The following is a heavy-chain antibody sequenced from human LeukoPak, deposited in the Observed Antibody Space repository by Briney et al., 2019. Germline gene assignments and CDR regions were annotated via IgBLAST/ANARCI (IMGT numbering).Heavy chain of an antibody. D-gene: IGHD6-19*01. CDR3: ARAVAGKRGHDY. CDR2: IYHTGST. J-gene: IGHJ4*02. V-gene: IGHV4-4*02. Sequence: GSLRLSCAASGFTFSSYAMSWVRQSPGKGLEWIGEIYHTGSTSYNPSLRSRVTISVDKSKNQFYLNLNSVTAADTAVYYCARAVAGKRGHDYWGQGTLVTVSS. CDR1: GFTFSSYAM.